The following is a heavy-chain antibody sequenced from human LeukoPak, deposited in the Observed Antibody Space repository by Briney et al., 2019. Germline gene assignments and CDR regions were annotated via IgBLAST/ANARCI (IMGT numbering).Heavy chain of an antibody. CDR1: GFTFDDYA. D-gene: IGHD5-24*01. CDR3: AKDRARGYNEGAFDY. J-gene: IGHJ4*02. Sequence: GGSLRLSCAASGFTFDDYAMHWVRQAPGKGLEWVSLISGVGGSTYYADSVKGRFTISRDNSKNSLYLQMSSLRTEDTALYYCAKDRARGYNEGAFDYWGQGTLVTVSS. V-gene: IGHV3-43*02. CDR2: ISGVGGST.